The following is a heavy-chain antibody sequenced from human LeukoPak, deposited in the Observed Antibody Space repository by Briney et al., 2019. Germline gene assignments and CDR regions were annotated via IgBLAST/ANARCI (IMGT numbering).Heavy chain of an antibody. V-gene: IGHV4-34*01. CDR3: ARGNGIAAGDPYYYYYGMDV. D-gene: IGHD6-13*01. CDR2: INHSGST. Sequence: SETLSLTCAVYGGSFSGYYWSWIRQPPGKGLEWIGEINHSGSTNYNPSLKSRVTISVDTSKNQFSLKLSSVTAADTAVYYCARGNGIAAGDPYYYYYGMDVWGQGTTVTVSS. J-gene: IGHJ6*02. CDR1: GGSFSGYY.